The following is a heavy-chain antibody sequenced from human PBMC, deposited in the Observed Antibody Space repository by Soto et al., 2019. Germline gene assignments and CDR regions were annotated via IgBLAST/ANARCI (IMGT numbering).Heavy chain of an antibody. V-gene: IGHV3-23*01. CDR2: ITGTGGNT. J-gene: IGHJ6*02. CDR3: ARIRGYWYGLDV. CDR1: RFTLSTYG. Sequence: HPGGSLRLSCAGSRFTLSTYGMTWVRQAPGKGLEWVSAITGTGGNTYYVDSVKGRFTSSRDNSKNMLYLQMNSVRVEDTAVYYCARIRGYWYGLDVWGQGTTVTVSS.